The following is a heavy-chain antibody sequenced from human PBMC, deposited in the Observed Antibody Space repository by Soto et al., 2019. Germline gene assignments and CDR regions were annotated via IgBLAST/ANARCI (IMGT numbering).Heavy chain of an antibody. CDR2: IYHSGST. CDR1: NGSISSSNW. V-gene: IGHV4-4*02. CDR3: ARDHAYCSGGSCYSSNMDV. Sequence: PSETISLTCGVANGSISSSNWWSWVSKPPGKGLGWIGEIYHSGSTNYNPSLKSRVTISVDKSKNQFSLKLSSVTAADTAVYYCARDHAYCSGGSCYSSNMDVWGKGTTVTVSS. D-gene: IGHD2-15*01. J-gene: IGHJ6*04.